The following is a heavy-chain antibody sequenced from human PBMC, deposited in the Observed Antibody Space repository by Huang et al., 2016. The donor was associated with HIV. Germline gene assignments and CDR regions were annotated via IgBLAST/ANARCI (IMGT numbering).Heavy chain of an antibody. J-gene: IGHJ3*02. CDR2: ISYNGTKI. CDR3: AKMFYYDSGRSWLGDAFDM. D-gene: IGHD3-22*01. Sequence: QAQLVESGGGVVQPGRSVRLSCVASGFTFSDYGIHWVRQAPGKGLEWVSVISYNGTKIYYTDAAKGRFIISRDNSEKTVFLQMNSLRPEDTAVYYCAKMFYYDSGRSWLGDAFDMWGQGTMVTVSS. V-gene: IGHV3-30*18. CDR1: GFTFSDYG.